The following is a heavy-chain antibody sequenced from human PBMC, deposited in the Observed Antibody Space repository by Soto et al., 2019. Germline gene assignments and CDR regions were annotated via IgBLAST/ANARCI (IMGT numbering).Heavy chain of an antibody. CDR3: ARDPPCYYDSSGYYYRPWLFDY. D-gene: IGHD3-22*01. J-gene: IGHJ4*02. V-gene: IGHV1-46*01. Sequence: QVQLVQSGAEVKKPGASVKVSCKASGYTFTSYYMHWVRQAPGQGLEWMGIINPSGGSTSYAQKFQGRVTMTRDTSTSTVYMELSSLRSEDTAVYYCARDPPCYYDSSGYYYRPWLFDYWGQGTLVTVSS. CDR1: GYTFTSYY. CDR2: INPSGGST.